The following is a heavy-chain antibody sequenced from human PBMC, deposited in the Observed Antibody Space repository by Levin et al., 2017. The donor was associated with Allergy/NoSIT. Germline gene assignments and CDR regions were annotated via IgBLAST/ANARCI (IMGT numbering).Heavy chain of an antibody. Sequence: ASVKVSCKASGYTFTHYYLHWVRQAPGHGLEWMGWINPNSGGTNYAQNFQGRVTMTRDTSIGTAYMEVNRLRSDDTAVYYCARQSNQTGTTYWLRSAVDPWGQGTLVTVSS. CDR1: GYTFTHYY. D-gene: IGHD1-7*01. J-gene: IGHJ5*02. CDR3: ARQSNQTGTTYWLRSAVDP. CDR2: INPNSGGT. V-gene: IGHV1-2*02.